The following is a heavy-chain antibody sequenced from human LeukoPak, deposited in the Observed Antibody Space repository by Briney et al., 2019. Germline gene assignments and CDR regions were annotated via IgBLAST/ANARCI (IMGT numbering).Heavy chain of an antibody. CDR1: GFTFSNYA. J-gene: IGHJ6*04. CDR2: IYSGGTT. Sequence: GGSLRLFCAASGFTFSNYAMSWVRQAPGKGLEWVSVIYSGGTTYYADSVKGRFTISRDNSKNTLYLQMNSLRAEDTAVYYCASSSDIYGSGSYFNSLGDVWGKGTTVSISS. CDR3: ASSSDIYGSGSYFNSLGDV. D-gene: IGHD3-10*01. V-gene: IGHV3-53*01.